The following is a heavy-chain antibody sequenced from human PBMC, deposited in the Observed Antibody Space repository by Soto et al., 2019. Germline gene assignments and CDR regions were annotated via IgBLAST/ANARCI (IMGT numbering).Heavy chain of an antibody. CDR2: IYYSGGT. J-gene: IGHJ4*02. V-gene: IGHV4-39*02. Sequence: QLQLQESGPGLVKPSETLSLTCAVSGDSISSSRYSWGWIRQPPGKGLEWIGSIYYSGGTYYNPSLKSRVTISVDTSKIQFSLKLTSMTAADTAVYYCAREVVGATTKTGMRIDYWGQGTLVTVSS. CDR3: AREVVGATTKTGMRIDY. D-gene: IGHD1-26*01. CDR1: GDSISSSRYS.